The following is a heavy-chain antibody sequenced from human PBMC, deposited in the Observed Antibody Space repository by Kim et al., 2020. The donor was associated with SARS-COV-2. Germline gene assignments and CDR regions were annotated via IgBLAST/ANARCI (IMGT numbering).Heavy chain of an antibody. V-gene: IGHV3-33*08. CDR3: ARDAGFLEWLGPSDY. CDR2: IWYDGSNK. CDR1: GFTFSSYG. D-gene: IGHD3-3*01. Sequence: GGSLRLSCAASGFTFSSYGMHWVRQAPGKGLEWVAVIWYDGSNKYYADSVKGRFTISRDNSKNTLYLQMNSLRAEDTAVYYCARDAGFLEWLGPSDYWGQGTLVTVSS. J-gene: IGHJ4*02.